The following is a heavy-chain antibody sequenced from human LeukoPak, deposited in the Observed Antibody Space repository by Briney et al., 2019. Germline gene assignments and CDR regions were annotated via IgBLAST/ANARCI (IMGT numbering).Heavy chain of an antibody. CDR3: ARGRDSGSFIIDY. CDR1: GFTFASYA. V-gene: IGHV3-30-3*01. D-gene: IGHD3-10*01. Sequence: GRSLRLSCAGSGFTFASYAVHWLRQAPGKRLEWVAFISSDGTTEHYRDSVKGRFTLSRDNSKNTVSLQMNSLGTEDTAVYYCARGRDSGSFIIDYWGQGTLVTVSS. J-gene: IGHJ4*02. CDR2: ISSDGTTE.